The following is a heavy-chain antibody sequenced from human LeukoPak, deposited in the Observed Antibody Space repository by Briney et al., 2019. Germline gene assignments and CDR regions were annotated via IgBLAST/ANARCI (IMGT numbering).Heavy chain of an antibody. CDR2: TYYRSKKWYN. V-gene: IGHV6-1*01. J-gene: IGHJ5*02. CDR1: GDSVSSNSVA. D-gene: IGHD6-13*01. Sequence: SQTLSLTCAISGDSVSSNSVAWNWIRKSPSRGLQWLGRTYYRSKKWYNEYGVSVKGRIPINADTYNNQFSLHLDSVTPEDTAVYYCARDVGSSTWSNWFDPWGQGTPVTVSS. CDR3: ARDVGSSTWSNWFDP.